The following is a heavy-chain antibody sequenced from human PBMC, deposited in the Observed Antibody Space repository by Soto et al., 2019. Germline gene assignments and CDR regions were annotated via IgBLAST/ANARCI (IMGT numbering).Heavy chain of an antibody. D-gene: IGHD2-21*01. CDR1: GGSFSGYY. CDR2: IYHSGST. J-gene: IGHJ4*02. Sequence: ASETLSLTCAVYGGSFSGYYWSWIRQPPGKGLEWIGYIYHSGSTNYNPSLKSRVTISVDRSKNQFSLKLSSVTAADTAVYYCARGNVVPLDYWGQGTLVTVSS. V-gene: IGHV4-34*01. CDR3: ARGNVVPLDY.